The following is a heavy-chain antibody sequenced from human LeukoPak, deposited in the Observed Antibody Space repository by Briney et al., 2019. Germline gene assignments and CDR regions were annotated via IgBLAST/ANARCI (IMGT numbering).Heavy chain of an antibody. V-gene: IGHV3-9*01. CDR1: GFTFDDYA. Sequence: GRSLRLSCAASGFTFDDYAVHWVRQAPGKGLEWVSGISWKSVSIAYADSVKGRFTISRDNAKNSLYLQMNSLRAEDTALYYCAKGGSIALNNWFDPWGQGTLVTVSS. CDR2: ISWKSVSI. J-gene: IGHJ5*02. D-gene: IGHD6-6*01. CDR3: AKGGSIALNNWFDP.